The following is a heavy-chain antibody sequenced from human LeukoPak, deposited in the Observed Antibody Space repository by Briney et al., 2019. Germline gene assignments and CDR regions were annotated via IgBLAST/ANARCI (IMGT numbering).Heavy chain of an antibody. V-gene: IGHV3-33*01. CDR1: GLTFSSYG. J-gene: IGHJ4*02. D-gene: IGHD7-27*01. CDR3: ARSNAANWGSLDY. CDR2: IWYDGSNK. Sequence: GGSLRLSCAASGLTFSSYGMHWVRQAPGKGLEWVAVIWYDGSNKYYADSVKGRFTISRDNSKNTLYLQMNSLRAEDTAVYYCARSNAANWGSLDYWGQGTLVTVSS.